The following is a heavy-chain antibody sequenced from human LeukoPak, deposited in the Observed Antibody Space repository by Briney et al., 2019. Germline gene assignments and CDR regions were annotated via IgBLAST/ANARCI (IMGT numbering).Heavy chain of an antibody. CDR1: GGSISSYY. CDR2: IYYSGST. J-gene: IGHJ3*02. V-gene: IGHV4-59*01. CDR3: ARDNYYASSGYNAFDI. D-gene: IGHD3-22*01. Sequence: SETLSLTCTVSGGSISSYYWSWIRQTPGKGLEWIGYIYYSGSTNYNPSLKSRVTISVDTSKNQFSLKLSSVTAADTAVYYCARDNYYASSGYNAFDIWGQGTMVTVSS.